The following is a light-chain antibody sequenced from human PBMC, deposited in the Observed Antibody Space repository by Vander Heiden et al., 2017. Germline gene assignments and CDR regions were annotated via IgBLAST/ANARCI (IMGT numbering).Light chain of an antibody. CDR1: SSDVGGYNY. CDR3: SSFTSTSVYV. CDR2: DVN. V-gene: IGLV2-14*03. J-gene: IGLJ1*01. Sequence: QSALTQPASVSGSPGQSITISCTGSSSDVGGYNYVSWYQQHPDKAPKLIIFDVNNRPSGVSNRFSGSKSGNTASLTISGLQAEDEADYYCSSFTSTSVYVFGPGTRSPS.